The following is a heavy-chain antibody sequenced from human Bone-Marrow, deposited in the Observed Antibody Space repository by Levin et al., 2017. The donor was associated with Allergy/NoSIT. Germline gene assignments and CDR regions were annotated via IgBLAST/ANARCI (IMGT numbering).Heavy chain of an antibody. D-gene: IGHD5-24*01. Sequence: SETLSLTCTVSGGSISSDNYYWTWIRQPPGKGLECIGYTYYNGSTYYNPSLKSRVTITVDTSKNQFSLKLDSVTAADTAVYYCARVRDGYNFGDYYFDSWGQGTLVIVSS. J-gene: IGHJ4*02. CDR2: TYYNGST. CDR1: GGSISSDNYY. V-gene: IGHV4-30-4*01. CDR3: ARVRDGYNFGDYYFDS.